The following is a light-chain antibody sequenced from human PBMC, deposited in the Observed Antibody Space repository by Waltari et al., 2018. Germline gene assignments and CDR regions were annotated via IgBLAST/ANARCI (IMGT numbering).Light chain of an antibody. CDR3: QQYNSDSPIT. J-gene: IGKJ5*01. V-gene: IGKV1-5*03. Sequence: DIQMTQSPSTLSASVGDSVTITCRASQSISTWLAWYQQKPGKAPMLLIYKAATLESGVPSRFSGSGSGTEFTLTISSLQPDDFATYYCQQYNSDSPITFGQGTRLEIK. CDR2: KAA. CDR1: QSISTW.